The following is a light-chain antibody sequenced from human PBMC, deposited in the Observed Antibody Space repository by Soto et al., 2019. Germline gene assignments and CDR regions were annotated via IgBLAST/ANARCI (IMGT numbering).Light chain of an antibody. CDR2: SNN. CDR3: ATWDDILNGPGV. CDR1: SSNIGRNI. J-gene: IGLJ2*01. Sequence: QSVLTQPPSASGTPGQRVTISCSGSSSNIGRNIVNWYQQLPGSAPKLLISSNNQRTSGVPDRFSASKSGTSASLAISGLQSEDEADYFCATWDDILNGPGVFGGGTKLTVL. V-gene: IGLV1-44*01.